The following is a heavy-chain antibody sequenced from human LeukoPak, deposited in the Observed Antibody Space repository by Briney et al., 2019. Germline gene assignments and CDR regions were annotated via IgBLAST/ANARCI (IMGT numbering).Heavy chain of an antibody. Sequence: GASVKVSCKASGYTFTGYYMHWVRQAPGQGLEWMGWINPNSGGTNYAQKFQGRVTMTRDTSISTAYMELSRLRSDDTAVYYCARDLAVADLNWFDPWGQGTLVTVSS. CDR3: ARDLAVADLNWFDP. CDR2: INPNSGGT. CDR1: GYTFTGYY. V-gene: IGHV1-2*02. D-gene: IGHD6-19*01. J-gene: IGHJ5*02.